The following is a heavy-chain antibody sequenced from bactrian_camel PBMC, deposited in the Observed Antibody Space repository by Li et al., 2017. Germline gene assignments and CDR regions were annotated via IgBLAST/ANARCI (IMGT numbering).Heavy chain of an antibody. Sequence: VQLVESGGGLVQTGGSLRLSCAASGFTFSIYAMSWVRQAPGEGLEWVSDINSDGGGAYYTDSVKGRFTISRDNAKNTLYLQMNSLKIEDTAVYYCARSGGDYSDVGGHLRYWGQGTQVTVS. J-gene: IGHJ4*01. CDR3: ARSGGDYSDVGGHLRY. D-gene: IGHD4*01. V-gene: IGHV3S31*01. CDR1: GFTFSIYA. CDR2: INSDGGGA.